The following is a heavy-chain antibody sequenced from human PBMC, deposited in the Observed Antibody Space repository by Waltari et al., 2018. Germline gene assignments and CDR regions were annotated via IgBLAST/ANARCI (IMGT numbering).Heavy chain of an antibody. CDR1: GGTFSSYA. Sequence: QVQLVQSGAEVKKPGSSVKVSCKASGGTFSSYAFRWLLQAPGQGLEWMGGIIPILGIANYAQKFQGRVKRTADKSTSTAYMELSSLRSEDTAVYYCARAGTTSFDYWGQGTLVTVSS. J-gene: IGHJ4*02. V-gene: IGHV1-69*10. D-gene: IGHD1-7*01. CDR3: ARAGTTSFDY. CDR2: IIPILGIA.